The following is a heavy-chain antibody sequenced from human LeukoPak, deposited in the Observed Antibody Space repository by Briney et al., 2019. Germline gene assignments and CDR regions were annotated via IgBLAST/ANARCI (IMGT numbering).Heavy chain of an antibody. J-gene: IGHJ4*02. V-gene: IGHV3-7*01. D-gene: IGHD2-15*01. CDR1: EFTFSSYW. CDR3: SRVRWFRHLDY. Sequence: GGAETLSCVASEFTFSSYWLLWLRQAPGKGLEWVAKIKQAGSEKYYVDSVKGRFTLSKDNAKTSLYLQMNSLSAEETAVYYCSRVRWFRHLDYWGQGTLVTVAS. CDR2: IKQAGSEK.